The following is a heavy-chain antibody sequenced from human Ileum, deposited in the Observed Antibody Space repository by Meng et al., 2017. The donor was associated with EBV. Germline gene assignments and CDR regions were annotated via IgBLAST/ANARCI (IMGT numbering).Heavy chain of an antibody. CDR2: IFYTGST. V-gene: IGHV4-30-4*01. CDR1: GDTLFNGGHY. CDR3: ARDSNGDYGWVDP. D-gene: IGHD4-17*01. Sequence: QVHLQESGPGLVKPSQXLSLTCTXSGDTLFNGGHYWTWLRQPPGKGLEWIGYIFYTGSTYYNPSLKSRVTISLDLSKNQFSLNLTSVTAADTAVYYCARDSNGDYGWVDPGGQGTLVTVSS. J-gene: IGHJ5*02.